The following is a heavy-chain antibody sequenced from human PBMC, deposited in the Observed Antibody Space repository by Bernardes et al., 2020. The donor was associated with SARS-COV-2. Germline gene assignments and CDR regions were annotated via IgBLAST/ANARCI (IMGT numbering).Heavy chain of an antibody. J-gene: IGHJ6*02. V-gene: IGHV1-18*01. CDR1: GYTFTSYG. CDR2: ISAYNGNT. CDR3: ARDAPNLYYYYGWDV. Sequence: ASVKVSCKASGYTFTSYGISWVRQAPGQGLEWMGWISAYNGNTNYAQKLQGRVTMTTDTSTSTAYMELRSLRSDDTAVYYCARDAPNLYYYYGWDVWGQGTTCTAS.